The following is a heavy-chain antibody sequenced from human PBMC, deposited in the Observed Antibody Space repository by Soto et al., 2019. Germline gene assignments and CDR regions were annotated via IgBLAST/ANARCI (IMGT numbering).Heavy chain of an antibody. CDR3: ARDATYYDILTGYKYYDY. V-gene: IGHV3-7*01. D-gene: IGHD3-9*01. CDR1: GFTFSSSW. CDR2: IKQDGSEK. Sequence: EVQLVESGGGLVQPGGYLRLSCAASGFTFSSSWMSWVRQAPGKGLEWVANIKQDGSEKYYVDSVKGRFTISRDNAKNSLYLQMNSLRAEDTVVYYCARDATYYDILTGYKYYDYWGQGTLVTVSS. J-gene: IGHJ4*02.